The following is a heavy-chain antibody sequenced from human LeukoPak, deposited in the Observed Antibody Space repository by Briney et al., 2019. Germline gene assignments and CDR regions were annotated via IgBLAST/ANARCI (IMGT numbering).Heavy chain of an antibody. D-gene: IGHD5-12*01. J-gene: IGHJ5*02. CDR3: AKDRTRMVATLIWFDP. CDR1: GFTFSSYA. CDR2: ISGSGGST. V-gene: IGHV3-23*01. Sequence: GGSLRLSCAASGFTFSSYAMSWVRQAPGKGLEWVSAISGSGGSTYYADSVKGRFTISRDNSKNTLYLQMNSLRAEDTAVYYCAKDRTRMVATLIWFDPWGQGTLVTVSS.